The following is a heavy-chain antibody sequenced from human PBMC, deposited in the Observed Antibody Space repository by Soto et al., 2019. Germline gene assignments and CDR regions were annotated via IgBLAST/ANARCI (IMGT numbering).Heavy chain of an antibody. J-gene: IGHJ4*02. D-gene: IGHD1-26*01. CDR3: ARRGSGSYYDY. Sequence: EVRLLESGGGLVQPGGSLRLSCAASGFTFSNYAMRWVRQAPGKGLEWVSAISGSGDSTYYADSVKGRFTVSRDTSKNTLYLQMNSLRAEDTAVYYCARRGSGSYYDYWGQGTLVTVSS. CDR2: ISGSGDST. CDR1: GFTFSNYA. V-gene: IGHV3-23*01.